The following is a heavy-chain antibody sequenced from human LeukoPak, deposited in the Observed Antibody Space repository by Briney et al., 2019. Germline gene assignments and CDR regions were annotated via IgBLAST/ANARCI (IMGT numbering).Heavy chain of an antibody. Sequence: QAGGSLRLSCAASGFTFSSYAMSWVRQAPGKGLEWVSAISGSGGSTYYADSVKGRFTISRDNSKNTLYLQMSSLRVDDTAVYYCAREGYDFWSGYFRGLDHWGQGTLVTVSS. J-gene: IGHJ4*02. CDR3: AREGYDFWSGYFRGLDH. D-gene: IGHD3-3*01. V-gene: IGHV3-23*01. CDR1: GFTFSSYA. CDR2: ISGSGGST.